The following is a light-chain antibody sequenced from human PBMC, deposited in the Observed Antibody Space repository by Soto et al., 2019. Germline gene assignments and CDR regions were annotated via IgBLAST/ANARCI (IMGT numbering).Light chain of an antibody. J-gene: IGKJ1*01. CDR3: QQYDNWPWT. CDR1: QRVNSRY. Sequence: EIVLTQSPGTLSFSAGERATLSCRASQRVNSRYLAWYQQKPGQAPRLLIYGASRRATGFPARFSGSGSGTDFTLTISSLQSEDFAVYYCQQYDNWPWTFGQGTKVDIK. V-gene: IGKV3-15*01. CDR2: GAS.